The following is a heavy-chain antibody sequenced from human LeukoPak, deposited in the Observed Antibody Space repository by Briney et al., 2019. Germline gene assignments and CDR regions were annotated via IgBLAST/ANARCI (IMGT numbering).Heavy chain of an antibody. V-gene: IGHV1-2*02. CDR3: ARDDYKTLYYYYYMDV. D-gene: IGHD3-16*01. Sequence: ASVKVSCKASGYTFTGYYIHWVRQAPGQGLEWMGWINPNSGDTTYAQKFQGRVTMTRDTSITTAYMELSRLRSDDTAVYYCARDDYKTLYYYYYMDVWGKGTTVIVSS. J-gene: IGHJ6*03. CDR1: GYTFTGYY. CDR2: INPNSGDT.